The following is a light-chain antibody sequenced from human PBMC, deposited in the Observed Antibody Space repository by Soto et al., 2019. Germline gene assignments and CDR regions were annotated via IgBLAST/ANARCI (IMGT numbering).Light chain of an antibody. CDR3: TADVGSNIWV. J-gene: IGLJ3*02. V-gene: IGLV2-8*01. Sequence: QSALTQPPSASGSPGQSVTISCTGTSSDVGAYKYVSWYQQYPGKAPKLMIYDVSKRPSGVPDRCSGSKSGNTASLTVSGLQAEDDADYYCTADVGSNIWVFGGGTKLTVL. CDR1: SSDVGAYKY. CDR2: DVS.